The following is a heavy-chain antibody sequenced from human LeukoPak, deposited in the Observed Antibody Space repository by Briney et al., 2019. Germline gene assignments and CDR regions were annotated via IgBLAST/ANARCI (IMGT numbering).Heavy chain of an antibody. Sequence: ASVKVSCKASGYTFTNYGISWVRQAPGQGLERMGWSSIYNVNTDDAQKLRGRVTVTKDTSTSTAYIELRSLRSGDTAVYYCARITSDFWSGYYMPDDPWGQGTLVTVSS. V-gene: IGHV1-18*01. CDR1: GYTFTNYG. CDR3: ARITSDFWSGYYMPDDP. D-gene: IGHD3-3*01. CDR2: SSIYNVNT. J-gene: IGHJ5*02.